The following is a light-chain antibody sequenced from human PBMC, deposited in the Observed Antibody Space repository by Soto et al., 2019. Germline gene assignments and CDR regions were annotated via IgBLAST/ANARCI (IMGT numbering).Light chain of an antibody. V-gene: IGLV2-14*01. CDR2: EVS. CDR3: SSYTSSSTLDVV. J-gene: IGLJ2*01. Sequence: QSALTQPASVSGSPGQSITISCTGTSSDVDGYNYVSWYQQHPGKAPKLMIYEVSNRPSGVSNRFSGSKSGNTASLTISGLQAEDEADYYCSSYTSSSTLDVVFGGGTKVTVL. CDR1: SSDVDGYNY.